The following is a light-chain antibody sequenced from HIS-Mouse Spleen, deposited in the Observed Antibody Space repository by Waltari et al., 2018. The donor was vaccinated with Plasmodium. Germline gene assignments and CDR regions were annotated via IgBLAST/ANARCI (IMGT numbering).Light chain of an antibody. CDR3: YSTDSSGNHRV. CDR1: ALPKKY. Sequence: SYELTQPPSVSVSPGKTARITCSGDALPKKYAYWYQQKSGQAPVLVIYEDSKRPSGIPVVFSCSSSGPMATLTISGAQVEDEADYYCYSTDSSGNHRVFGGGTKLTVL. CDR2: EDS. J-gene: IGLJ3*02. V-gene: IGLV3-10*01.